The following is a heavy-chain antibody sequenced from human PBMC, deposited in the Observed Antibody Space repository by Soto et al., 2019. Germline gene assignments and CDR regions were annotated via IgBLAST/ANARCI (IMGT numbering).Heavy chain of an antibody. Sequence: PAESQRLSYNGGGYNFTNYWVSWVRQMPGKGLEGMGRIDPSDSYTNYSPSFQGHVTISADKSISTAYLQWSSLKASDTAMYYCARLPLFGVVIPFDYYYCMDVWGQGTPVTVSS. J-gene: IGHJ6*02. CDR3: ARLPLFGVVIPFDYYYCMDV. V-gene: IGHV5-10-1*01. CDR1: GYNFTNYW. D-gene: IGHD3-3*01. CDR2: IDPSDSYT.